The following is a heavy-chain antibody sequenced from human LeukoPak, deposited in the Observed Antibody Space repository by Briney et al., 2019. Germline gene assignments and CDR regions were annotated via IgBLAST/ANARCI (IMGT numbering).Heavy chain of an antibody. CDR2: IYYSGST. CDR1: GYSISSGYY. V-gene: IGHV4-38-2*01. CDR3: ARALRGYSYHYFDY. J-gene: IGHJ4*02. D-gene: IGHD5-18*01. Sequence: PSETLSLTCAVSGYSISSGYYWGWIRQPPGKGLEWIGSIYYSGSTYYNPSLKSRVTISVDTSKNQFSLKLSSVTAADTAVYYRARALRGYSYHYFDYWGQGTLVTVSS.